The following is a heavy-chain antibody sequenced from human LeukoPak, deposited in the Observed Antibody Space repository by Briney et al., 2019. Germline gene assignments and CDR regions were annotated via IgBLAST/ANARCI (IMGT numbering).Heavy chain of an antibody. D-gene: IGHD6-6*01. Sequence: GESLKISSKASGNSSTSNWTAWLRQMPEKGMKWRGSIYCGDSDTRYSPSFQGQVTISADTYITSTYLQWSSLKASDTAMYYCASGLSLARHFDYWGQGALVTVSS. V-gene: IGHV5-51*02. J-gene: IGHJ4*02. CDR1: GNSSTSNW. CDR3: ASGLSLARHFDY. CDR2: IYCGDSDT.